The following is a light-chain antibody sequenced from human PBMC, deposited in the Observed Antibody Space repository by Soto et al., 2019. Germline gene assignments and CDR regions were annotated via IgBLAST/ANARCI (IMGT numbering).Light chain of an antibody. CDR1: SSDVGGYNY. CDR2: EVS. V-gene: IGLV2-8*01. Sequence: QSALTQPPSASGSPGQSVTISCTGTSSDVGGYNYVSWYQQHPGKAPKLMIYEVSKRPSGVPDRFSGSKSGNTASLTVSGLQAEDEADSYCSSYGGSNNLFGTVTKVTVL. CDR3: SSYGGSNNL. J-gene: IGLJ1*01.